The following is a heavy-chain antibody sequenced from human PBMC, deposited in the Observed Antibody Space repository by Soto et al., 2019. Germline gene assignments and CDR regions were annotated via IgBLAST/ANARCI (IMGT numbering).Heavy chain of an antibody. CDR2: INEDGSEK. Sequence: GGSLRLSCAASGFTFSSYWMSWVRQAPGKGLEWVANINEDGSEKYYVDSVKGRFTISRDNSKNTLYLQMNSLRAEDTAVYYCARDPFASSGWYELVGNYYYYYGMDVWGQGTTVTVSS. CDR1: GFTFSSYW. CDR3: ARDPFASSGWYELVGNYYYYYGMDV. J-gene: IGHJ6*02. D-gene: IGHD6-19*01. V-gene: IGHV3-7*01.